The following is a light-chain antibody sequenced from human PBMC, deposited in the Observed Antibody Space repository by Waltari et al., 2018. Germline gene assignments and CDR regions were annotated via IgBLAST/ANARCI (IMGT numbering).Light chain of an antibody. CDR2: DAS. J-gene: IGKJ2*02. CDR3: QQYYTTPCT. CDR1: QSVSSY. V-gene: IGKV3-11*01. Sequence: EIVLTQSPATLSLSPGERATLSCRASQSVSSYLAWYQQKPGQAPRLLIYDASNRATGIPARFSGSGSGTDFTLTISSLQAEDLAVYYCQQYYTTPCTFGQGTRLEIK.